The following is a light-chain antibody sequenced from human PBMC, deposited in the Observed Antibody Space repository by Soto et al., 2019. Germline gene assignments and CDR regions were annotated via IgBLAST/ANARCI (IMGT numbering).Light chain of an antibody. CDR2: SNN. Sequence: QAVVTQPPSASGTPGQRVTISCSGSSSNIGSKTVNWYQQLPGRAPKLLIYSNNKRPSGVPDRFSGSKSGTSASLAISGLQSEDEADYYCAAWDDSLNGFWVFGGGTKLTVL. CDR3: AAWDDSLNGFWV. V-gene: IGLV1-44*01. CDR1: SSNIGSKT. J-gene: IGLJ3*02.